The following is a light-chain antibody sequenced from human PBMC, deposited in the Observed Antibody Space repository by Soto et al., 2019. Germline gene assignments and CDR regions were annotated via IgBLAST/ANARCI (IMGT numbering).Light chain of an antibody. J-gene: IGLJ1*01. Sequence: SVLTQPPSASGSPGQSVTISCTGTSSDVGGYNYVSWYQQHPGKAPKLMIYEVSKRPSGVPDCFSGSKSGNTASLTVSGLQAEDEADYYCSSYAGSNNFPFVFGTGTKVTVL. CDR3: SSYAGSNNFPFV. CDR1: SSDVGGYNY. V-gene: IGLV2-8*01. CDR2: EVS.